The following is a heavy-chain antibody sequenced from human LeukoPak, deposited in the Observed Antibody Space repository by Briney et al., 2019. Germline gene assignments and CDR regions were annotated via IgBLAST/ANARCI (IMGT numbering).Heavy chain of an antibody. CDR1: GGSISSYY. J-gene: IGHJ4*02. D-gene: IGHD5-24*01. V-gene: IGHV4-59*13. CDR2: IYYSGST. Sequence: SETLSLTCTVSGGSISSYYWSWIRQPPGKGLEWIGYIYYSGSTNYIPSLKSRVTLSVDTSKNQFSLKLSSVTAADTAVYYCARGAMTTTSTFDYWGQGTLVTVSS. CDR3: ARGAMTTTSTFDY.